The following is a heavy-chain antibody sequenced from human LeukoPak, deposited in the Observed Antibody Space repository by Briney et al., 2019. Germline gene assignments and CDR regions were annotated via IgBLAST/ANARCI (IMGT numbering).Heavy chain of an antibody. V-gene: IGHV1-69*05. D-gene: IGHD4-23*01. J-gene: IGHJ4*02. CDR2: IIPIFGTA. CDR1: GGTFSSYA. Sequence: SVKVSCKASGGTFSSYAISWVRQAPGQGLEWMGGIIPIFGTANYAQKFQGRVTITTDESTSTAYMELSSLRSEGTAVYYCARGDLEVKALDYWGQGTLVTVSS. CDR3: ARGDLEVKALDY.